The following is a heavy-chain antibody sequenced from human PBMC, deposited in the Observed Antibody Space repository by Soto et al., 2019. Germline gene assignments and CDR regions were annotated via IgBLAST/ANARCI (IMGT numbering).Heavy chain of an antibody. CDR2: IYYSGST. CDR1: GGSISSGDYY. Sequence: QVQLQESGPGLVKPSQTLSLTCTVSGGSISSGDYYWSWIRQPPGKGLEWIGYIYYSGSTYYNPSPKSRVTISVDTSKNQFSLKLSSVTAADTAVYYCASGPLDSSSWSKGDAFDIWGQGTMVTVSS. J-gene: IGHJ3*02. D-gene: IGHD6-13*01. CDR3: ASGPLDSSSWSKGDAFDI. V-gene: IGHV4-30-4*01.